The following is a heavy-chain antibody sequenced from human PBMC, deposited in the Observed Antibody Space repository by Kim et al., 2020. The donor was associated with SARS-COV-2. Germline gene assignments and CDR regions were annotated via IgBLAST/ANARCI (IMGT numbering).Heavy chain of an antibody. D-gene: IGHD4-4*01. Sequence: SQTLSLTCTISGDSVSSDRAALNWIRQSPSRGLEWLGRTYYRSKWYIEYSVSVKGRNTFNPDTSKNQVSLQLISVTPEDTAVYYCARESNSCFDYWGQGALVTVSS. CDR1: GDSVSSDRAA. CDR2: TYYRSKWYI. J-gene: IGHJ4*02. CDR3: ARESNSCFDY. V-gene: IGHV6-1*01.